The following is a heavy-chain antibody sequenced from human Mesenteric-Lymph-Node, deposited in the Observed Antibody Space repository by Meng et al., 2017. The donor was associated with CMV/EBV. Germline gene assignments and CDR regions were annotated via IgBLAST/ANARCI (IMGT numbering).Heavy chain of an antibody. CDR3: ARASYCSSTSCYTDYYYYGMDV. CDR2: IIPILGIA. D-gene: IGHD2-2*02. J-gene: IGHJ6*02. Sequence: SVKVSCKASGGTFSSYPISWVRQAPGQGLEWMGRIIPILGIANYAQKFQGRVTITADKSTSTAYMELSSLRSEDTAVYYCARASYCSSTSCYTDYYYYGMDVWGQGTTVTVSS. CDR1: GGTFSSYP. V-gene: IGHV1-69*02.